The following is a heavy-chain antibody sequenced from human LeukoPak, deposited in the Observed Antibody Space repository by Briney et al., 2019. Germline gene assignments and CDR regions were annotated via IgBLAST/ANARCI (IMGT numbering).Heavy chain of an antibody. D-gene: IGHD1-14*01. CDR1: GFTFSSYA. Sequence: PGGSLRLSCAASGFTFSSYAMHWVRQAPGKGLEWVAVISYDGSNKYYADSVKGRFTISRDNSKNTLYLQMNSLRAEDTAVYYCAKLPCIKASAFYWGQGTLVTVSS. CDR3: AKLPCIKASAFY. CDR2: ISYDGSNK. V-gene: IGHV3-30-3*02. J-gene: IGHJ4*02.